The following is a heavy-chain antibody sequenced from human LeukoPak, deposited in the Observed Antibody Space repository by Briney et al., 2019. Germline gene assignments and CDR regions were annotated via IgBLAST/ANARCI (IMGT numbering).Heavy chain of an antibody. D-gene: IGHD6-13*01. Sequence: SETLSLTCSVSDDSITMYYWTWIRQPPGKGLEWIGYVDHTGSTNFNPSLNGRVSISSDTTKNLFSLRLRSVTAADTAVYYCARGWNIAEEGFDYWGQGTLVTVSS. V-gene: IGHV4-59*01. J-gene: IGHJ4*02. CDR3: ARGWNIAEEGFDY. CDR1: DDSITMYY. CDR2: VDHTGST.